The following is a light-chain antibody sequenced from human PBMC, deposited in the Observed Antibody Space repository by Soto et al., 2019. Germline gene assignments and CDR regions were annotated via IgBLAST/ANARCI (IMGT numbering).Light chain of an antibody. Sequence: EIVLTQSPATLSLSPGERATLSCRASQSVSSYLAWYQQKPGQAPRLFIYDASNRATGIPARFSGSGSGTDFTLTISSLEPEDFAVYYCQQRFSWPPLTFGEGTKVDIK. J-gene: IGKJ4*01. CDR3: QQRFSWPPLT. CDR1: QSVSSY. CDR2: DAS. V-gene: IGKV3-11*01.